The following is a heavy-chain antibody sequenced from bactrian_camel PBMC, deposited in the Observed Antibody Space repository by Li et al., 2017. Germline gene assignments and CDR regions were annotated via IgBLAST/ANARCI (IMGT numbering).Heavy chain of an antibody. CDR2: IGADGMT. Sequence: HVQLVESGGGLVQPGGSLRLSCTAPGFTSARCAINWYRQAPGKEREFVSSIGADGMTIYADSVKGRFTISKDNAKNTLYLQMNSLKPEDTAMYYCAAEGRGWRCPYYSSDNYWGQGTQVTVS. V-gene: IGHV3S55*01. J-gene: IGHJ4*01. D-gene: IGHD2*01. CDR1: GFTSARCA. CDR3: AAEGRGWRCPYYSSDNY.